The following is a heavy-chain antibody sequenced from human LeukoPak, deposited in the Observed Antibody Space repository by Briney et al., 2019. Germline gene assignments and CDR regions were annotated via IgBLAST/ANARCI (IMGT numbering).Heavy chain of an antibody. CDR3: ARAKTPWIQLDWFDP. Sequence: GASVTVPCKASGYTFTSYYMHWVRQAPGQGLEWMGIINPSGGSTSYAQKFQGRVTMTRDTSTSTVYMELSSLRSEDTAVYYCARAKTPWIQLDWFDPWGRGTLVTVSS. J-gene: IGHJ5*02. D-gene: IGHD5-18*01. CDR1: GYTFTSYY. CDR2: INPSGGST. V-gene: IGHV1-46*01.